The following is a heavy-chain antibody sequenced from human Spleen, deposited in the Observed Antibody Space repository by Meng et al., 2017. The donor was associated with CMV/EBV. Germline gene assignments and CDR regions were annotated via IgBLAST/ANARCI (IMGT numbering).Heavy chain of an antibody. CDR2: IFYTGP. CDR3: ARAGEWELLIDY. CDR1: GASVSSGSYY. D-gene: IGHD1-26*01. J-gene: IGHJ4*02. Sequence: SETLSLTCTVSGASVSSGSYYWTWIRQSPGKGLEWIGNIFYTGPNYNPTLKSRATISADTSNNQVSLKLNSVTAADTAVYYCARAGEWELLIDYWGQGTLVTVSS. V-gene: IGHV4-61*01.